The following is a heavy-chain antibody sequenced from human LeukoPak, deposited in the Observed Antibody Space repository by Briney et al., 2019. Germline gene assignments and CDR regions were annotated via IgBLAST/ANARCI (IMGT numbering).Heavy chain of an antibody. D-gene: IGHD6-13*01. Sequence: SETLSLTCTVSGGSISSYYWSWIRQPPGKGLEWIGYIYYSGSTNYNPSLKSRVTISVDTSKNQFSLKLSSVTAADTAVYYCARGSMGSSSSWYGWFDPWGQGTLVTVSS. CDR1: GGSISSYY. V-gene: IGHV4-59*01. CDR3: ARGSMGSSSSWYGWFDP. J-gene: IGHJ5*02. CDR2: IYYSGST.